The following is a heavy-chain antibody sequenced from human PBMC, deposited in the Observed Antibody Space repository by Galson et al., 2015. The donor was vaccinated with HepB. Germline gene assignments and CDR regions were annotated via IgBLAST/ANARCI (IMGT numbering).Heavy chain of an antibody. D-gene: IGHD3-3*01. CDR2: INPSGGSA. V-gene: IGHV1-46*01. Sequence: SVKVSCKASGYTFTSYYMHWVRQAPGQGLEWIGIINPSGGSAGFAQKFQGRVTMTRDTSTRTVYMELSSLRSEDTAVYYCARAPDYYDFWGDYYSGRGFDYWGQGTLVTVSS. CDR1: GYTFTSYY. CDR3: ARAPDYYDFWGDYYSGRGFDY. J-gene: IGHJ4*02.